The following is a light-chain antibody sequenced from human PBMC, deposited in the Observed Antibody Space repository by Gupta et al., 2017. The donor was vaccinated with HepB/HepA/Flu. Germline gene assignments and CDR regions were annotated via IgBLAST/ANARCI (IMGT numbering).Light chain of an antibody. V-gene: IGLV1-40*01. CDR1: SSNIGAGYG. CDR3: QSYDNTLSGSL. Sequence: QSVLTPPPSVSGAPGQRVTIPCTGSSSNIGAGYGVHWYQQLPRTAPKLLISGNSRRPSGVPDRFSGSKSGTSASLAITGLQAEDEAEYYCQSYDNTLSGSLFGGGTRLIVL. J-gene: IGLJ2*01. CDR2: GNS.